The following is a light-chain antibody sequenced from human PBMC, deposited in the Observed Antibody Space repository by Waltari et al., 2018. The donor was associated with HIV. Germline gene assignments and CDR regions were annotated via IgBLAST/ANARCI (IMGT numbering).Light chain of an antibody. V-gene: IGKV1-5*03. J-gene: IGKJ1*01. CDR2: RAS. CDR3: QEYSTKSRT. CDR1: QFIDSW. Sequence: DIQMTQSPSTLSASVGDRVTITCRASQFIDSWLAWYQQRPGRAPKLLIYRASDLGRGVPSRFNGAGSGTDFTLTISGLQPDDFATYFCQEYSTKSRTFGQGTKVEIK.